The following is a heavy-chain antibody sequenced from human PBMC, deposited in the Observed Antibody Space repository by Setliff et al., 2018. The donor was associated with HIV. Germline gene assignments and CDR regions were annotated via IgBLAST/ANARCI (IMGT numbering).Heavy chain of an antibody. Sequence: TLSLTCTVSGGSISSHYWSWIRQPPGKRLEWLALIYWDDDKRYSPSLKSRLTITKDTSKNQVVFTLTNMDPVDTATYYCARIPSYSSGWYLDYWGQGTLVTVSS. V-gene: IGHV2-5*02. J-gene: IGHJ4*02. D-gene: IGHD6-19*01. CDR2: IYWDDDK. CDR3: ARIPSYSSGWYLDY. CDR1: GGSISSHYWS.